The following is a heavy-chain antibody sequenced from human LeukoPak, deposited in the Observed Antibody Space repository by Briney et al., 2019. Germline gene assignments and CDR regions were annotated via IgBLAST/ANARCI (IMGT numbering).Heavy chain of an antibody. J-gene: IGHJ4*02. CDR3: ARGLMSRGDY. V-gene: IGHV4-38-2*02. CDR1: GYSISSGYY. CDR2: IYHSGRT. D-gene: IGHD3-10*02. Sequence: SETLSLTCTVSGYSISSGYYWGWIRQPPGKGLEWIGSIYHSGRTFYNPTLESRVTISVDTSKNQVSLKQTSVTAADTAGYYCARGLMSRGDYWGQGTLVTVSS.